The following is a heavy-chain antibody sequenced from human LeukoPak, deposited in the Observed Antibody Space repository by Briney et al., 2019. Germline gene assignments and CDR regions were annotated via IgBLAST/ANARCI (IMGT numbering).Heavy chain of an antibody. Sequence: SETLSLTCTVSGGSISSYYWSWIRQPPGKGLEWIGYIYYSGSTNYNPSLKSRVTISVDTSKNQFSLKLSSVTAADTAVYYCARVGCSSTSCYKYYYMDVWGKGTTVTVSS. CDR2: IYYSGST. J-gene: IGHJ6*03. CDR3: ARVGCSSTSCYKYYYMDV. D-gene: IGHD2-2*02. CDR1: GGSISSYY. V-gene: IGHV4-59*08.